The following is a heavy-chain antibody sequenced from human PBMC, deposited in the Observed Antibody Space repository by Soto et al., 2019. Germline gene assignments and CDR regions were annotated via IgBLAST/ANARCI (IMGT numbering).Heavy chain of an antibody. CDR2: ITGRGDIT. Sequence: EVQLLESGGGLVQPGGSLRLSCVASGFPLRNYAMSWVRQVPGKGLEWVSAITGRGDITFYVDSVKGRFTISRDDSENTLYIQITSLRVEDTAIYYCASPPWGSTGWYVDRWGQGTLVTVSS. CDR3: ASPPWGSTGWYVDR. J-gene: IGHJ4*02. V-gene: IGHV3-23*01. D-gene: IGHD6-13*01. CDR1: GFPLRNYA.